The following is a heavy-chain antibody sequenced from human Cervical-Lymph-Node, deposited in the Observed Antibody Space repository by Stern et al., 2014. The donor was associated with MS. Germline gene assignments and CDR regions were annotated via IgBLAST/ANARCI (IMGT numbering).Heavy chain of an antibody. CDR2: IWYDGSNK. V-gene: IGHV3-33*01. CDR1: GFTFSSYG. D-gene: IGHD2-15*01. CDR3: ARDRHDLGYCSGGSCYLPDY. J-gene: IGHJ4*02. Sequence: VQLLESGGGVVQPGRSLRLSCAASGFTFSSYGMHWVRQAPGKGLEWVAVIWYDGSNKYYADSVKGRFTISRDNSQNTLYLQMNSLRAEDTAVYYCARDRHDLGYCSGGSCYLPDYWGQGTLVTVSS.